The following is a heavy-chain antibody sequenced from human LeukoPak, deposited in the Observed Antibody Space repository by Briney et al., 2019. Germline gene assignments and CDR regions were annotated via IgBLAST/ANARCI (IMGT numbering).Heavy chain of an antibody. CDR2: ISSSSNYI. CDR1: GFTSSSYN. J-gene: IGHJ3*02. Sequence: GGSLRLSCAASGFTSSSYNMNWVRQAPGKGLEWVSSISSSSNYIYYADSLKGRFTISRDNAKNSLYLQMNSLRPEDAAVYYCARGSRAFDIWGQGTKVTVSS. V-gene: IGHV3-21*01. CDR3: ARGSRAFDI.